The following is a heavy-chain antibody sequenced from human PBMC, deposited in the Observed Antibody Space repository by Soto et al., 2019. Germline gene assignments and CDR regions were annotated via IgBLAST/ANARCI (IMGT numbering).Heavy chain of an antibody. Sequence: QVQLLESGPGLVKPSQTLSLTCSVSGDSISTVDYFWAWVRQPPGQALEYIGYIYKRATTYYNPSVESRVAISVDTSKSQFSLNVTSLTAADTAVYFCARGRYCLTGRCFPNWFDSWGQGTLFTVSS. CDR1: GDSISTVDYF. CDR3: ARGRYCLTGRCFPNWFDS. D-gene: IGHD2-15*01. CDR2: IYKRATT. J-gene: IGHJ5*01. V-gene: IGHV4-30-4*01.